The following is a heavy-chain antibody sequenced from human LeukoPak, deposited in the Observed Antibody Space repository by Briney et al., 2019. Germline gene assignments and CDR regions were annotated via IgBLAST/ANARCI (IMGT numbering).Heavy chain of an antibody. Sequence: PSETLSLTCTVSGGSISSGSYYWCWIRQPAGKGLEWIGEINHSGSTNYNPSLKSRVTISVDTSKNQFSLKLSSVTAADTAVYYCANTDIGYYDILTGAPTLHAFDIWGQGTMVTVSS. CDR1: GGSISSGSYY. J-gene: IGHJ3*02. D-gene: IGHD3-9*01. CDR2: INHSGST. CDR3: ANTDIGYYDILTGAPTLHAFDI. V-gene: IGHV4-61*10.